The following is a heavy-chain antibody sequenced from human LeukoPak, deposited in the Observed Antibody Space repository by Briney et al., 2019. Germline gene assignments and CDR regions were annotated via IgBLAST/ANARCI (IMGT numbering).Heavy chain of an antibody. J-gene: IGHJ2*01. CDR2: INHSGST. CDR3: ARGSIVVVPACKRGFDL. V-gene: IGHV4-34*01. D-gene: IGHD2-2*01. Sequence: SETLSLTCAVYGGSFSGYYWSWIRQPPGKGLEWIGEINHSGSTNYNPSLKSRVTISVDTSKNQFSLKLSSVTAADTAVYYCARGSIVVVPACKRGFDLWGRGTLVTVSS. CDR1: GGSFSGYY.